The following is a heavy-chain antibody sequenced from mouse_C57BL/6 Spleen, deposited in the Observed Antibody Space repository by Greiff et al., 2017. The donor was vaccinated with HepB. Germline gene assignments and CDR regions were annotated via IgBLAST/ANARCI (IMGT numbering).Heavy chain of an antibody. CDR2: INPGSGGT. V-gene: IGHV1-54*01. J-gene: IGHJ1*03. Sequence: QVQLKESGAELVRPGTSVKVSCKASGYAFTNYLIEWVKQRPGQGLEWIGVINPGSGGTNYNEKFKSKATLTVDKPSSTAYMQLSSLTSEDSAVYYCAKGRQPWYFDVWGTGTTVTVSS. CDR3: AKGRQPWYFDV. CDR1: GYAFTNYL. D-gene: IGHD6-1*01.